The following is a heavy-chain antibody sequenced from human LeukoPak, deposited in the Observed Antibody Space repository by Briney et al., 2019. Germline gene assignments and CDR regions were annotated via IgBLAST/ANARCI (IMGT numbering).Heavy chain of an antibody. D-gene: IGHD3-9*01. V-gene: IGHV4-38-2*02. CDR3: ASGPGYYDILTGWID. J-gene: IGHJ4*02. CDR1: GYSISSGYY. CDR2: IYHSGST. Sequence: SSETLSLTCTVSGYSISSGYYWGWIRQPPGKGLEWIGSIYHSGSTYYNPSLKSRVTISVDTSKNQFSLKLSSVTAADTAVYYCASGPGYYDILTGWIDWGQGTLVTVSS.